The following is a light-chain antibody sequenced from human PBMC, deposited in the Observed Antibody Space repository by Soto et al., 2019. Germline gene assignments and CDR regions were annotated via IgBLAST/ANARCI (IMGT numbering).Light chain of an antibody. Sequence: DIPMTQSPSTLSGSVGDRVTITCRASQTISSWLAWYQQKPGKAPKLLIYKASTLKSGVPSRFSGSGSGTEFTLTISSLQPDDFATYYCQQYHSYWTFGQGTKVE. J-gene: IGKJ1*01. CDR2: KAS. CDR3: QQYHSYWT. CDR1: QTISSW. V-gene: IGKV1-5*03.